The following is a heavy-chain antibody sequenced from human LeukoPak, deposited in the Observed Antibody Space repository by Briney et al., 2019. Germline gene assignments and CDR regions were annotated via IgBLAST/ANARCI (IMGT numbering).Heavy chain of an antibody. Sequence: PGGSLSLSCAASTLILIIYGMHCVRQPPSEGRDWVAFMWYAGSHTFYTDSVKGPFTLSRDKSEHTLYIKMNSLRTKDTAIYLCSKGVQDSASTGTGLDYWGQGTLVTVSS. CDR2: MWYAGSHT. J-gene: IGHJ4*02. D-gene: IGHD6-13*01. CDR3: SKGVQDSASTGTGLDY. CDR1: TLILIIYG. V-gene: IGHV3-30*02.